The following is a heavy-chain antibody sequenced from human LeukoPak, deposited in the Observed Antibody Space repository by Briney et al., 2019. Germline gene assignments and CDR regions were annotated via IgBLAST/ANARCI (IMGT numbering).Heavy chain of an antibody. CDR3: AKGSSGWPEVGWGIDY. D-gene: IGHD6-19*01. Sequence: PGGSLRLSCAASGFTFSTYAMSWVRQAPGKGLEWVSAISGSGGGVYYADSVKGLFTISRDNSKNTLYLQMNSLGADDTALYYCAKGSSGWPEVGWGIDYWGQGTLVTVSS. V-gene: IGHV3-23*01. J-gene: IGHJ4*02. CDR2: ISGSGGGV. CDR1: GFTFSTYA.